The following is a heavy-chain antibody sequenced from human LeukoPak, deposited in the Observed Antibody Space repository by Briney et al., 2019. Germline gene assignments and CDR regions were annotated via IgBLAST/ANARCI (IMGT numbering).Heavy chain of an antibody. V-gene: IGHV3-7*01. D-gene: IGHD5-18*01. CDR2: IKQDGSEK. CDR3: AREELRGYSYGLLDYYYGMDV. CDR1: GFTFSSYW. J-gene: IGHJ6*02. Sequence: GGSLRLSCAASGFTFSSYWMSWVRQAPGKGLEWVANIKQDGSEKYYVDSVKGRFTISRDNAKNSLYLQMNSLRAEDTAVYYCAREELRGYSYGLLDYYYGMDVWGRGTTVTVSS.